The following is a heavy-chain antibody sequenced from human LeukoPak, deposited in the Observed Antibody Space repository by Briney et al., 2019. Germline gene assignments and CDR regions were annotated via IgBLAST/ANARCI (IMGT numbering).Heavy chain of an antibody. CDR1: GFTFSSYG. D-gene: IGHD1-7*01. CDR3: AKAVTESENYYFDY. J-gene: IGHJ4*02. Sequence: GTPLRLSSAASGFTFSSYGMHWFRQAPGTGLEGVAVIWYEGSNKYYEYSVKGRTTITINNYKTTHFLKMNRLTDEDTAMYYCAKAVTESENYYFDYWGQGTLVTLSS. V-gene: IGHV3-33*06. CDR2: IWYEGSNK.